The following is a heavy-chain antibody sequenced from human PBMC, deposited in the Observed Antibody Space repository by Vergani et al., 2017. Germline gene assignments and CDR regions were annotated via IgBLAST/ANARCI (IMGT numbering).Heavy chain of an antibody. J-gene: IGHJ4*02. CDR3: AVRPRVKLVERENVTKRTFYY. D-gene: IGHD2-8*02. CDR1: GESFSSFY. V-gene: IGHV4-34*02. CDR2: INNDGHT. Sequence: QVQLQQWGAGVVKPSGTLSLTCAVFGESFSSFYWSWIRQPPGKGLEWIGEINNDGHTNYNPSLGSRVTVSRDTAKNQFSLNLMSVTAADTAMYYCAVRPRVKLVERENVTKRTFYYWSQGSLVTVSS.